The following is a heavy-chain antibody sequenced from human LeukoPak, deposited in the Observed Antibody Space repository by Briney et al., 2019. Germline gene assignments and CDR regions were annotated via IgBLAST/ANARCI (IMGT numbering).Heavy chain of an antibody. J-gene: IGHJ6*03. Sequence: GASVKVSCKASGYTFTSYDINWVRQAPGQGLEWMGGIIPIFGTANYAQKFQGRVTITTDESTSTAYMELSSLRSEDTAVYYCARGHPLLDSSSSGFYYYYYYMDVWGKGTTVTVSS. CDR3: ARGHPLLDSSSSGFYYYYYYMDV. V-gene: IGHV1-69*05. CDR1: GYTFTSYD. CDR2: IIPIFGTA. D-gene: IGHD6-6*01.